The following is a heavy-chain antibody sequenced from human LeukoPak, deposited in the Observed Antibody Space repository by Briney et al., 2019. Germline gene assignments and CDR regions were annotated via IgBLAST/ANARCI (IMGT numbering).Heavy chain of an antibody. CDR1: GGSFSGYY. CDR3: ARYHLYYYYGMDV. Sequence: SETLSLTCAVYGGSFSGYYWSWIRQPPGKGLEWIGEINHSGSTNYNPSLKSRVTISVDTSKNQFSLKLSSVTAADTAVYYCARYHLYYYYGMDVWGQGTTVTVSS. CDR2: INHSGST. V-gene: IGHV4-34*01. J-gene: IGHJ6*02.